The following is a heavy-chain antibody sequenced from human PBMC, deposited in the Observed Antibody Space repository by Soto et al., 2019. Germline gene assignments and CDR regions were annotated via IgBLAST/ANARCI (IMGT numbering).Heavy chain of an antibody. J-gene: IGHJ6*03. CDR3: SKGATGTTGNYYYYMDV. CDR2: ISGFGAYT. D-gene: IGHD1-1*01. Sequence: EVQLLESGGGLVQPGGSLRVSCTASGFTFSSYAMSWVRQAPGQGLEWVSAISGFGAYTYYADSVVGRFTISRDNSKNTLHLQMDSLRADDTAVYYCSKGATGTTGNYYYYMDVWGGGNTGAVSS. CDR1: GFTFSSYA. V-gene: IGHV3-23*01.